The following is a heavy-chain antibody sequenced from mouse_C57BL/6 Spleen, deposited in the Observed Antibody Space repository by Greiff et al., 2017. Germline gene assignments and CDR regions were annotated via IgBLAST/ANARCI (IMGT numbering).Heavy chain of an antibody. J-gene: IGHJ4*01. Sequence: DVQLVESGGDLVKPGGSLKLSCAASGFTFSSYGMSWVRQTPDKRLEWVATISSGGSYTDYPDRVKGGFTISRDNAKNTLYLQMSSLKSDDTALYYCARGVTTVVENYAMDYWGQGTSVTVSS. CDR2: ISSGGSYT. CDR3: ARGVTTVVENYAMDY. V-gene: IGHV5-6*01. CDR1: GFTFSSYG. D-gene: IGHD1-1*01.